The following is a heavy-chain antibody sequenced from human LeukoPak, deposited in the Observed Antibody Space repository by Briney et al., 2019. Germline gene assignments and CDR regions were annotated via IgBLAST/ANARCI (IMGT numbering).Heavy chain of an antibody. V-gene: IGHV4-39*01. Sequence: PSETLSLTCTVSGGSISSTNYYWGWIRQTPGKGLEWIGSMSYSGSTYYNPSLQSRVTVFVDTSKNQFSLKLSSVTAADTAVYYCTRYGSGSDDAFDIWGQGAMVTVSS. D-gene: IGHD3-10*01. CDR2: MSYSGST. CDR3: TRYGSGSDDAFDI. J-gene: IGHJ3*02. CDR1: GGSISSTNYY.